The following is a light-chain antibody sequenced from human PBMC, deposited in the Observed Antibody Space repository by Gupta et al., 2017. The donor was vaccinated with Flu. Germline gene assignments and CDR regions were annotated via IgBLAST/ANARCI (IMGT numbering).Light chain of an antibody. CDR3: QQSYSTPRS. V-gene: IGKV1-39*01. J-gene: IGKJ2*03. CDR2: AAS. Sequence: DIQMTQSPSSLSASVGDRVTITCRASQSISSYLNWYQQKPGKAPKLLIYAASSLQSGGPSRFSGSGSGTDFTLTISSLQPSDFATYYCQQSYSTPRSFGQGTKLEIK. CDR1: QSISSY.